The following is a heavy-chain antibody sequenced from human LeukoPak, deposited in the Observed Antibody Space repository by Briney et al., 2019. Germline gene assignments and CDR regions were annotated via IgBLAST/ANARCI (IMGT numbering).Heavy chain of an antibody. CDR2: INHSGST. J-gene: IGHJ3*02. CDR3: ARAYWGSRKPPDAFDI. V-gene: IGHV4-34*01. D-gene: IGHD7-27*01. Sequence: PSETLSPTCAVYGGSFSGYYWSWIRQPPGKGLEWIGEINHSGSTNYNPSLKSRVTISVDTSKNQFSLKLSSVTAADTAVYYCARAYWGSRKPPDAFDIWGQGTMVTVSS. CDR1: GGSFSGYY.